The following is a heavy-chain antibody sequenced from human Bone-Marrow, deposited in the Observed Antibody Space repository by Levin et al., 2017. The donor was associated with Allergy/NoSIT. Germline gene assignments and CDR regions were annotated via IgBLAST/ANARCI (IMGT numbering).Heavy chain of an antibody. D-gene: IGHD6-6*01. V-gene: IGHV3-7*01. CDR2: IKQDGTEK. CDR1: GFILSSYW. J-gene: IGHJ4*02. CDR3: ARDPVIAARRVY. Sequence: ESLKISCAASGFILSSYWMSWVRQAPGKGLEWVANIKQDGTEKYYVDSVKGRFTISRDNAKNSLYLQMNSLRAEDTAVYYCARDPVIAARRVYWGQGTLVTVSS.